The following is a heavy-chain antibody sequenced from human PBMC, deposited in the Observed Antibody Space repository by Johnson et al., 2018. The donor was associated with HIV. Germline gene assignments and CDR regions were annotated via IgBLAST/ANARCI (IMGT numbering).Heavy chain of an antibody. V-gene: IGHV3-7*01. Sequence: EVQLVESGGGLVQPGGSLRLSCAASGCTFSNYWMTWVRQAPGKGLEWVANINQDGSEKYYVDSLKGRFTISRDNAKNSLYLQMNSLRAEDTAVYYCARDPVSHYYDSSGSLDDAFDIWGQGKMVTVSS. CDR2: INQDGSEK. CDR3: ARDPVSHYYDSSGSLDDAFDI. CDR1: GCTFSNYW. D-gene: IGHD3-22*01. J-gene: IGHJ3*02.